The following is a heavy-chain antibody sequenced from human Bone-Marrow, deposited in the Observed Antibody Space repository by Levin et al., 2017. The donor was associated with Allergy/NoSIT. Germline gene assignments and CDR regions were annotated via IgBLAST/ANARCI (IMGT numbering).Heavy chain of an antibody. D-gene: IGHD6-13*01. V-gene: IGHV3-11*01. Sequence: GESLKISCAASGFTFSDYYMSWIRQAPGKGLEWVSYISSSGSTIYYADSVKGRFTISRDNAKNSLYLQMNSLRAEDTAVYYCARDGRPGSSSWYNYWGQGTLVTVSS. CDR1: GFTFSDYY. J-gene: IGHJ4*02. CDR3: ARDGRPGSSSWYNY. CDR2: ISSSGSTI.